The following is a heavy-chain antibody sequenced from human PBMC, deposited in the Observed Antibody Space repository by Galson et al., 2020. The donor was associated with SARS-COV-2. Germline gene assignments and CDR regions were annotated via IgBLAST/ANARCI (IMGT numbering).Heavy chain of an antibody. J-gene: IGHJ4*02. Sequence: ASETLSLTCTVSGGSISSGGYYWSWIRQHPGKGLEWIGYIYYSGSTYYNPSLKSRVTISVDTSKNQFSLKLSSVTAADTAVYYCARGPDDSSGVDYWGQGTLVIVSS. D-gene: IGHD3-22*01. V-gene: IGHV4-31*03. CDR3: ARGPDDSSGVDY. CDR1: GGSISSGGYY. CDR2: IYYSGST.